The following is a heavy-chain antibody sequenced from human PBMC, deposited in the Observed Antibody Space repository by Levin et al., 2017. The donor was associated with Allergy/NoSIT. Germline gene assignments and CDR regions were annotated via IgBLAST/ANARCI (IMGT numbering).Heavy chain of an antibody. CDR1: GFTFSSYG. CDR3: AKDGIYETFFDY. Sequence: GGSLRLSCAASGFTFSSYGMHWVRQAPGKGLEWVAVISYDGSNKYYADSVKGRFTISRDNSKNTLYLQMNSLRAEDTAVYYCAKDGIYETFFDYWGQGTLVTVSS. CDR2: ISYDGSNK. J-gene: IGHJ4*02. D-gene: IGHD3-16*01. V-gene: IGHV3-30*18.